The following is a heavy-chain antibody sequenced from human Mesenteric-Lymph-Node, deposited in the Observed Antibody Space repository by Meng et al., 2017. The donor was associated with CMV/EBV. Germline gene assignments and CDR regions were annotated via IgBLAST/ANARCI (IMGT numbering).Heavy chain of an antibody. Sequence: GESLKISCAASGFTFSSYAMNWVRQAPGKGLEWVSTISNSGTYIYHADSVKGRYTISRDNAKNSLYLQMSSLRAEDTAVYYCARNIGQLALDHWGQGTLVTVSS. CDR2: ISNSGTYI. V-gene: IGHV3-21*01. J-gene: IGHJ4*02. CDR3: ARNIGQLALDH. D-gene: IGHD6-13*01. CDR1: GFTFSSYA.